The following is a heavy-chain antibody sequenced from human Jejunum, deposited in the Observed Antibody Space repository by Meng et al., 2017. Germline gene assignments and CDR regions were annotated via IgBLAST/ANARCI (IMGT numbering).Heavy chain of an antibody. CDR1: GGSISSGNFN. D-gene: IGHD1-14*01. V-gene: IGHV4-39*07. CDR3: ERDLLKPSIRGFRNHFDP. J-gene: IGHJ5*02. CDR2: IYYTGST. Sequence: SETLSLTCTVSGGSISSGNFNWGWIRQPPGKGLEWIGNIYYTGSTYYNPSVKSRVTMSVDTPKNQFSLILSSVTAADTAVYYCERDLLKPSIRGFRNHFDPWGPGTLVTVSS.